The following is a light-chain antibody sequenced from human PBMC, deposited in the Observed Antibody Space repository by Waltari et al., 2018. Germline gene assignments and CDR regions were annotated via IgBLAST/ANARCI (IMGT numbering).Light chain of an antibody. CDR2: DVS. CDR3: SSYTSSSDVV. V-gene: IGLV2-14*01. CDR1: SSDVGGYNY. Sequence: QSALTQPASVSGSPGQSLTISCTGTSSDVGGYNYFSWYQQHPGKAPKLMIYDVSNRPSGVSNRFSGSKSGNTASLTISGLQAEDEADYYCSSYTSSSDVVFGGGTKLTVL. J-gene: IGLJ2*01.